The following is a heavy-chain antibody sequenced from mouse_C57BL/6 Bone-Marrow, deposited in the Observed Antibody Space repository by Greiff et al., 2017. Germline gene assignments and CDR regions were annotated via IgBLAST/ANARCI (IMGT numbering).Heavy chain of an antibody. CDR2: IDPEDGDT. J-gene: IGHJ4*01. CDR3: TTLITTVVATKGVDY. V-gene: IGHV14-1*01. D-gene: IGHD1-1*01. Sequence: EVQLQQSGAELVRPGASVKLSCTASGFNIKDYYMHWVKQRPEQGLEWIGRIDPEDGDTEYAPKFQGKATMTAETSSNTAYLQLSSLTSEDTAVYYCTTLITTVVATKGVDYWGQGTSVTVSS. CDR1: GFNIKDYY.